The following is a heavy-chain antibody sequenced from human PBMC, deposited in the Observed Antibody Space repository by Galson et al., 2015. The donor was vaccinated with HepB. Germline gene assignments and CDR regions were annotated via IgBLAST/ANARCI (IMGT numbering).Heavy chain of an antibody. CDR2: ISNDGRNK. CDR3: ARGVNFGGGATDWFDP. J-gene: IGHJ5*02. D-gene: IGHD1-26*01. Sequence: SLRLSCAASRFTLSTYGMHWVRQAPGKGLEWVAVISNDGRNKNYADSVKGRFTISRDNSKSTLYLQMNSLRAEDTAVYYCARGVNFGGGATDWFDPWGQGTLVTVSS. CDR1: RFTLSTYG. V-gene: IGHV3-30*03.